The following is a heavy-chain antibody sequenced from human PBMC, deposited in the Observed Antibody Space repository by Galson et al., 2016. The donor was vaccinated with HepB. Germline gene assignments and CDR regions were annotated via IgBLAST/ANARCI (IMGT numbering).Heavy chain of an antibody. V-gene: IGHV3-33*01. J-gene: IGHJ6*02. CDR1: GFSFSSYG. CDR3: AREGWLSTAAAGIGMDV. D-gene: IGHD6-13*01. Sequence: SLRLSCAASGFSFSSYGFHWARQAPGKGLEWVAVMWYDGSNKYYADSVKGRFTIARDNSKNTVYLQMNSLRADDTAVYCCAREGWLSTAAAGIGMDVWGQGTTVTVSS. CDR2: MWYDGSNK.